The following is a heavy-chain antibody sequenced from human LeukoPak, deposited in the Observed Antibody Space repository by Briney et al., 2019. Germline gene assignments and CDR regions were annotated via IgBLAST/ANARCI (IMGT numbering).Heavy chain of an antibody. D-gene: IGHD4-17*01. Sequence: QPGGSLRLSCAASGFTFSSYSMNWVRQAPGKGLEWVSGLNNNGGSIYYADSVKGRFTISRDNSKNTLYLQMNSLRAEDTARYYCAKDRSNTVTDSSRYYGMDVWGQGTTVTVSS. V-gene: IGHV3-23*01. CDR3: AKDRSNTVTDSSRYYGMDV. J-gene: IGHJ6*02. CDR2: LNNNGGSI. CDR1: GFTFSSYS.